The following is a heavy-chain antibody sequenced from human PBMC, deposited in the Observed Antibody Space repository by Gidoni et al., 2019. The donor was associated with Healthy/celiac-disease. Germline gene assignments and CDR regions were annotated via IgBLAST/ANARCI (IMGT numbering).Heavy chain of an antibody. CDR3: AKDTYYYDSSGYYPPGVGYYYYGMDV. V-gene: IGHV3-30*18. Sequence: GLEWVAVISYDGSNKYYADSVKGRFTISRDNSKNTLYLQMNSLRAEDTAVYYCAKDTYYYDSSGYYPPGVGYYYYGMDVWGHGTTVTVSS. J-gene: IGHJ6*02. CDR2: ISYDGSNK. D-gene: IGHD3-22*01.